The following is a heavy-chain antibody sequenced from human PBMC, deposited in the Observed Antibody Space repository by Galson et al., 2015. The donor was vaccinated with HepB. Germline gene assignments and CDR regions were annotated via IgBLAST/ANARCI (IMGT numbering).Heavy chain of an antibody. CDR3: ARGGPIHLGDYVVPDYYYYYYMDV. CDR1: GYTFTGYY. J-gene: IGHJ6*03. D-gene: IGHD4-17*01. V-gene: IGHV1-2*02. Sequence: SVKVSCKASGYTFTGYYMHWVRQAPGQGLEWMGWINPNSGGTNYAQKFQGRVTMTRDTSISTAYMELSRLRSDDTAVYYCARGGPIHLGDYVVPDYYYYYYMDVWGKGTTVTVSS. CDR2: INPNSGGT.